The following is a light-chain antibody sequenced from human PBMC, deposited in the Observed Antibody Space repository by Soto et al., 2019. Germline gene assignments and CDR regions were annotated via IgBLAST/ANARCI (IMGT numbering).Light chain of an antibody. CDR1: SSDVGDYNY. V-gene: IGLV2-14*01. J-gene: IGLJ1*01. Sequence: QSALTQPASVSGSPGQSIIISCTGTSSDVGDYNYVSWYRQHPGKAPKLMIYEVTNRPSGVSNRFSGSKSGNTASLIITGLQAEDEADYYCSSYTSSSTYVFGTGTKLTVL. CDR3: SSYTSSSTYV. CDR2: EVT.